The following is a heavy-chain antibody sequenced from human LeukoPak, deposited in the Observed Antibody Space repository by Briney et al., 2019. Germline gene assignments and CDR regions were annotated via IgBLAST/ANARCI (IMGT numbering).Heavy chain of an antibody. J-gene: IGHJ4*02. CDR2: IYSGDSDT. D-gene: IGHD2-2*01. Sequence: GESLKISCKGSGYSFTNYLIGWVRQVPGKGLEWMGIIYSGDSDTRYSPALQGQVTISADKSISTAYLQWSSLKASDTAMYYCARRGYCSTTPCYRLFDYWGQGTLVTVSS. CDR1: GYSFTNYL. V-gene: IGHV5-51*01. CDR3: ARRGYCSTTPCYRLFDY.